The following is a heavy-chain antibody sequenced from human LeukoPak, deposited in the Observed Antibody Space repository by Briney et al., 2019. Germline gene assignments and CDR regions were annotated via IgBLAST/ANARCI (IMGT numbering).Heavy chain of an antibody. Sequence: ASVKVSCKASGGTFSSYAISWVRQAPGQGLEWMGRIIPILGIANYAQKFQGRVTITADKYTHTAYLELSSLRSEDPAVYYCAVSWPPVGSSYAFDLWGQGTMVTVSS. J-gene: IGHJ3*01. CDR3: AVSWPPVGSSYAFDL. D-gene: IGHD3-10*01. V-gene: IGHV1-69*04. CDR1: GGTFSSYA. CDR2: IIPILGIA.